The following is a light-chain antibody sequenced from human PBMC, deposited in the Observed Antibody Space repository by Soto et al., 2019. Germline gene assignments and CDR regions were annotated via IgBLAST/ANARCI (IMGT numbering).Light chain of an antibody. J-gene: IGKJ3*01. CDR3: QHYSNWPPT. V-gene: IGKV3-15*01. Sequence: EMVMTQSPATLSVSPGERGTLSCRASESVHRNLAWYQQKPGQGPSLLIYYASTRATGGPDRFTGSGSGTEFTLTISSLQSEDFGVYHCQHYSNWPPTFGPGTKVEIK. CDR1: ESVHRN. CDR2: YAS.